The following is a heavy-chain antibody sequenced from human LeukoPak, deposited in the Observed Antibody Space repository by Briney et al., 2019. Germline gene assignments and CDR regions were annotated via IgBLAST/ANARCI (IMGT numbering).Heavy chain of an antibody. CDR1: EFTFSSYS. CDR2: ISSSSTYI. D-gene: IGHD1-26*01. Sequence: GGSLRLSCAASEFTFSSYSMNWVRQAPGKGLEWVSSISSSSTYIYYTDSVKGRFTISRDNAKNSLYLQMNSLRAEDTAVYYCARGDSGSYYFDYWGQGTLVTVSS. CDR3: ARGDSGSYYFDY. J-gene: IGHJ4*02. V-gene: IGHV3-21*01.